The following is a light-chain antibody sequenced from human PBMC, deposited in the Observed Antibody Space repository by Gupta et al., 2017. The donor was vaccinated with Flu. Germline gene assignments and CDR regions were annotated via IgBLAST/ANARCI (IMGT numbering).Light chain of an antibody. CDR1: SNDGGGYNR. J-gene: IGLJ1*01. V-gene: IGLV2-11*01. CDR3: SSHAGRGTWV. Sequence: SAPTHPRSVSVSSVQSVTILCTRPSNDGGGYNRVCWYEQRPGKAHKLILYDVTERPSGVPDRFSGSKSGNTASLTIAGLQADEEADYYCSSHAGRGTWVFGTGTTVTVL. CDR2: DVT.